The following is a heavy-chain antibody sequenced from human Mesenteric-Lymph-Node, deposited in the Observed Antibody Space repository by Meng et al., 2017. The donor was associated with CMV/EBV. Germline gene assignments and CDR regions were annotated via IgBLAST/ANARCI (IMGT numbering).Heavy chain of an antibody. CDR3: AKDRYGDYEPNYFDY. D-gene: IGHD4-17*01. Sequence: GGSLRLSCAASGFTFSSYAMTWVRQAPGKGLEWVSAISSSGGSTFYADSVKGRFTISRDNSKNTLYLQMNSLRAEDTAVYYCAKDRYGDYEPNYFDYWGQGTLVTVSS. J-gene: IGHJ4*02. CDR2: ISSSGGST. CDR1: GFTFSSYA. V-gene: IGHV3-23*01.